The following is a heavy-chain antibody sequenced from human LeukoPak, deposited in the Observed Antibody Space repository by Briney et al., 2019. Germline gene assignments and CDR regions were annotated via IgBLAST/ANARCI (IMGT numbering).Heavy chain of an antibody. Sequence: ASVKVSCKASGYTFTTYNINWVRQAPGQGLEWMGWISGYNGNTNYAQKFQGRVTMTRDMSTSTVYMELSSLRSEDTAVYYCARGPHCSGGSCYLPDYWGQGTLVTVSS. CDR1: GYTFTTYN. CDR2: ISGYNGNT. V-gene: IGHV1-18*01. J-gene: IGHJ4*02. CDR3: ARGPHCSGGSCYLPDY. D-gene: IGHD2-15*01.